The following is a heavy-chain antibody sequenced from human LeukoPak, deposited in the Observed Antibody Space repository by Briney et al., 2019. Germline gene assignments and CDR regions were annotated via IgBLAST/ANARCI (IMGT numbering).Heavy chain of an antibody. J-gene: IGHJ5*02. CDR3: ARGEGYCSSTSCYARWFDP. D-gene: IGHD2-2*01. Sequence: PSETLSLTCAVYGGSFSGYYWSWIRQPPGKGLEWIGEINHSGSTNYNPSLKSRVTISVDTSKNQFSLKLSSVTAADTAVYYCARGEGYCSSTSCYARWFDPWGQGTLDTVSS. CDR1: GGSFSGYY. CDR2: INHSGST. V-gene: IGHV4-34*01.